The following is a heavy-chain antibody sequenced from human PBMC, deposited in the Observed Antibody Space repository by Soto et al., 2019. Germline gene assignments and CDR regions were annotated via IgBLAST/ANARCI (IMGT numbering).Heavy chain of an antibody. D-gene: IGHD3-3*01. J-gene: IGHJ5*02. Sequence: SETLSLTCSVSGGSISTTSYYWAWIRQPPGKGLEWVGSIYYNGFTYYNPSLKSRLTISVDTSKHQFSLRLSSVTAADTALYYCPRQDDFWSGYNSFDPWGQGTLVPVSS. CDR2: IYYNGFT. CDR1: GGSISTTSYY. V-gene: IGHV4-39*01. CDR3: PRQDDFWSGYNSFDP.